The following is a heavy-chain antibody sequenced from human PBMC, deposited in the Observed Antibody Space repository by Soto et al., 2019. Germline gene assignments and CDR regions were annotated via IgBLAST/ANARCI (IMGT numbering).Heavy chain of an antibody. J-gene: IGHJ6*02. CDR2: ISYDGSNK. CDR1: GFTFSSYA. V-gene: IGHV3-30-3*01. Sequence: QVQLVEAGGGVVQPGRSLRLYCAASGFTFSSYAMHWVRQAPGKGLEWVAVISYDGSNKYYADSVKGRFTISRDNSKNTGYLQMNSLRAEDTAVYYCARVSYEFWSGYSTERSYYYCGMDVWGQGPTVTVSS. CDR3: ARVSYEFWSGYSTERSYYYCGMDV. D-gene: IGHD3-3*01.